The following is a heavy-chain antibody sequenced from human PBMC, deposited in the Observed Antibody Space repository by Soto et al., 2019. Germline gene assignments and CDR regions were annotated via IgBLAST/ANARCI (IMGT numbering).Heavy chain of an antibody. J-gene: IGHJ4*02. Sequence: GASVKVSCKASGGTFSSYAISWVRQAPGQGLEWMGGIIPIFGTANYAQKFQGRVTITADESTSTAYMELSSLRSEDTAVYYCARGLMITFGGVIASGYFDYWGQGTLVTVSS. CDR2: IIPIFGTA. V-gene: IGHV1-69*13. CDR3: ARGLMITFGGVIASGYFDY. CDR1: GGTFSSYA. D-gene: IGHD3-16*02.